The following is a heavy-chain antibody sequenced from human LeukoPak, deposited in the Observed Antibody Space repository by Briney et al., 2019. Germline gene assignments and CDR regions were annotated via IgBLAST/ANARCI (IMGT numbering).Heavy chain of an antibody. Sequence: SETLSLTCTVSGGSISSYYWSWIRQPAGKGLEWIGSIYTSGSTNYNPSLKSRVTMSVDTSKNQFSLKLSSVTAADTAVYYCARGTYCSSTSCFSKGNWFDPWGQGTLVTVSS. CDR3: ARGTYCSSTSCFSKGNWFDP. D-gene: IGHD2-2*01. CDR1: GGSISSYY. V-gene: IGHV4-4*07. CDR2: IYTSGST. J-gene: IGHJ5*02.